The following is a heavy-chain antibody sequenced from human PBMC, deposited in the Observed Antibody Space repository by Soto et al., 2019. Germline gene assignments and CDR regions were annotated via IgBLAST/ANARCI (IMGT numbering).Heavy chain of an antibody. CDR3: ASITMVRGVILGNDY. CDR2: ISAYNGNT. V-gene: IGHV1-18*01. D-gene: IGHD3-10*01. CDR1: GYTFPSYG. Sequence: QVQLVQSGAEVKKPGASVKVSCKASGYTFPSYGISWVRQAPGQGLEWMGWISAYNGNTNYAQKLQGRVTMTTDKSTRKAYMELRSLRSDDTAVYYCASITMVRGVILGNDYWGQGTLVTVSS. J-gene: IGHJ4*02.